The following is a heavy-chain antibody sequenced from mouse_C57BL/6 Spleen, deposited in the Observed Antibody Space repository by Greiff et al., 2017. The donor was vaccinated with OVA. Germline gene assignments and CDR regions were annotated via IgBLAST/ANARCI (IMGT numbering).Heavy chain of an antibody. CDR3: ARGDDGYFDY. CDR1: GFTFSDYG. CDR2: ISSGSSTI. D-gene: IGHD2-12*01. Sequence: EVKLVESGGGLVKPGGSLKLSCAASGFTFSDYGMHWVRQAPEKGLEWVAYISSGSSTIYYADTVKGRFTISRDNAKNTLFLQMTSLRSEDTAMYYCARGDDGYFDYWGQGTTLTVSS. J-gene: IGHJ2*01. V-gene: IGHV5-17*01.